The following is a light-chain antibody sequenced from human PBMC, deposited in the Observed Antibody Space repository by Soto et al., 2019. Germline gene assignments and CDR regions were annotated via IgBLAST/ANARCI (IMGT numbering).Light chain of an antibody. V-gene: IGKV1-5*01. J-gene: IGKJ1*01. CDR3: QQYNSASHT. CDR1: QSISSW. CDR2: DAS. Sequence: DIQMTQSPSTLSASPGDRATITCRASQSISSWVAWYQHNPGKAPELIIYDASSLERGVPSRFSGSGSGTEFTLIISSLQHDDLATYYCQQYNSASHTFGQGTKV.